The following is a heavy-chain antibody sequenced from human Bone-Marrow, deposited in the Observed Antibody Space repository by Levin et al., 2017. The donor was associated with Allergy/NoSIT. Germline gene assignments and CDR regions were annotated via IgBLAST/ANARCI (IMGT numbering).Heavy chain of an antibody. Sequence: SETLSLTCAVDGGSVTGYFWTWIRQPPGKGLEWIGEINHSGSTKYNPSLTSRVTISVDTSKKEFSLNLSSVTAADTAVFYCARGGRWSFSYYFDYWGQGTRVTVSS. CDR1: GGSVTGYF. V-gene: IGHV4-34*01. J-gene: IGHJ4*02. CDR2: INHSGST. CDR3: ARGGRWSFSYYFDY. D-gene: IGHD3-10*01.